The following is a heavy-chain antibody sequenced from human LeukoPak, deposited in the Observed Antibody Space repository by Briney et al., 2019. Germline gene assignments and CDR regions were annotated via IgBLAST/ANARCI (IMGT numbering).Heavy chain of an antibody. Sequence: SETLSLTCTVSGGSISSYYWSWIRQPPGKGLEWIGRIYTSGSTNYNPSLKSRVTISVDTSKNQFSLKLSSVTAADTAVYYCARERGPPGEYYFDYWGQGTLVTVSS. CDR2: IYTSGST. D-gene: IGHD3-10*01. J-gene: IGHJ4*02. V-gene: IGHV4-4*07. CDR3: ARERGPPGEYYFDY. CDR1: GGSISSYY.